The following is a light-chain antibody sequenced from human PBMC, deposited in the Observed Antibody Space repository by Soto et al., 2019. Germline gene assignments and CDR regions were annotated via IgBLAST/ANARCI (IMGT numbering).Light chain of an antibody. J-gene: IGKJ4*01. CDR1: QSVRSN. Sequence: EIVMTQSPATLSVSPGERATLSCRASQSVRSNLAWYQQKPGQATRLLIYGASTRATGIPARFSGSGSGTEFTLTISSLQSEDFAVYYCQQYNNWPSLTFGGGTKVEIK. CDR3: QQYNNWPSLT. CDR2: GAS. V-gene: IGKV3-15*01.